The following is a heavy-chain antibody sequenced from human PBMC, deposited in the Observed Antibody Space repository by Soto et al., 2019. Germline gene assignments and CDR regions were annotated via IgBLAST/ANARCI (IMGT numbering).Heavy chain of an antibody. D-gene: IGHD3-9*01. J-gene: IGHJ5*02. CDR2: ISYDGSNK. CDR3: AKDFHAILTGYAYNWFDP. V-gene: IGHV3-30*18. CDR1: GFTFSSYG. Sequence: QVQLVESGGGVVQPGRSLRLFCAASGFTFSSYGMHWVRQAPGKGLEWVAFISYDGSNKYYADSVKGRFTISRDNSKNTLFLQMNSLRAEDTAVYYCAKDFHAILTGYAYNWFDPWGQGTLVTVSS.